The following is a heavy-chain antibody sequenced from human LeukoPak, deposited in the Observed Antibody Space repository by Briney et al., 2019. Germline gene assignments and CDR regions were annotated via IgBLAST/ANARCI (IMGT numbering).Heavy chain of an antibody. Sequence: GGSLRLSCAASGFTFRSYAMSGVRQAPGKGREGVSAISGSGGSTYYADSVEGRFTIHRDNSKNRLYLQVNSEIAEDTPVYLCAKNGGTDYWGQGTLVTVSS. CDR3: AKNGGTDY. D-gene: IGHD3-16*01. J-gene: IGHJ4*02. V-gene: IGHV3-23*01. CDR1: GFTFRSYA. CDR2: ISGSGGST.